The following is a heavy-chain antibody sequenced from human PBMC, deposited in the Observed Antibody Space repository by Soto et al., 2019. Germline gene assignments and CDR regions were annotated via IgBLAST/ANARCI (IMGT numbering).Heavy chain of an antibody. J-gene: IGHJ4*02. V-gene: IGHV3-53*01. Sequence: GGSLRLSCAASGFSVSNNYRNWVRQAPGKGLEWVSVIYRGGNTYYVDSVKGRFTVSRDNSENRLYLQMNSLRAEDTAVYYCTRQGVERSLDCWGQGT. D-gene: IGHD1-1*01. CDR3: TRQGVERSLDC. CDR1: GFSVSNNY. CDR2: IYRGGNT.